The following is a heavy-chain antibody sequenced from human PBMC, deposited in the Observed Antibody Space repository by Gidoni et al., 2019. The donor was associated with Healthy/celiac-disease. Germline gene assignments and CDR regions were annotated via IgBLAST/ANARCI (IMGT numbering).Heavy chain of an antibody. CDR1: GGSFSGYY. J-gene: IGHJ3*02. Sequence: QVQLQQWGAGLLKPSETLSLTCAVYGGSFSGYYWSWIRQPPGKGLEWIGEINHSGSTNYNPSLKSRVTISVDTSKNQFSLKLSSVTAADTAVYYCARGQKRRLAYCGGDCYAGAFDIWGQGTMVTVSS. CDR3: ARGQKRRLAYCGGDCYAGAFDI. CDR2: INHSGST. V-gene: IGHV4-34*01. D-gene: IGHD2-21*02.